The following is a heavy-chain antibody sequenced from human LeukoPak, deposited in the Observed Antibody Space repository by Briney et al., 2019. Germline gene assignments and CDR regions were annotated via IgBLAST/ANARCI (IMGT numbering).Heavy chain of an antibody. CDR2: ISGSGGST. D-gene: IGHD6-19*01. J-gene: IGHJ4*02. CDR1: GSTFSSYG. Sequence: GGSLRLSCAASGSTFSSYGMSWVRQAPGKGLEWVSAISGSGGSTYYADSVKGRFTISRDNSKNTLYLQMNSLRAEDTAVYYCAKDPYSSPYYGPGYLGQGTLVTVSS. CDR3: AKDPYSSPYYGPGY. V-gene: IGHV3-23*01.